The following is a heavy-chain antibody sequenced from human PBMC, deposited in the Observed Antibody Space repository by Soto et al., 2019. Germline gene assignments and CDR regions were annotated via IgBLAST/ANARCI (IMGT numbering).Heavy chain of an antibody. CDR3: ARDKEVVTKNYYYYGMDV. CDR1: GYTFTSYA. J-gene: IGHJ6*02. V-gene: IGHV1-3*01. Sequence: QVQLVQSGAEVKKPGASVKVSCKASGYTFTSYAMHWVRQAPGQRLEWMGWINAGNGNTKYSQKFQGRVTITRDTSASTAYMVLGSLRAEDTAVYYCARDKEVVTKNYYYYGMDVWGQGTTVTVSS. D-gene: IGHD5-12*01. CDR2: INAGNGNT.